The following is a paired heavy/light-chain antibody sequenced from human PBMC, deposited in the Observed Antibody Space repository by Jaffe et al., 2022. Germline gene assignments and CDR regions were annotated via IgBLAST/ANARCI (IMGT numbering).Light chain of an antibody. CDR1: QSLVYSDSNTY. CDR3: MQGTHWPPT. J-gene: IGKJ1*01. Sequence: DVVMTQSPLSLPVTLGQPASISCRSSQSLVYSDSNTYLTWFQQRPGQSPRRLIYKISNRDSGVPDRFSGSGSGTDFTLKISRVEAEDVGVYYCMQGTHWPPTFGQGTKVEIK. CDR2: KIS. V-gene: IGKV2-30*01.
Heavy chain of an antibody. CDR1: GFTFSNFW. J-gene: IGHJ4*02. Sequence: EVQLVESGGGLVQPGGSLGLSCAAAGFTFSNFWMHWVRQAPGKGLVWVSRINGDGTITNYAESVKGRFTISRDNAKNTLYLQLNSLEADDTAVYYCACESYDFWGRGTLVTVSS. V-gene: IGHV3-74*01. CDR3: ACESYDF. CDR2: INGDGTIT. D-gene: IGHD3-10*01.